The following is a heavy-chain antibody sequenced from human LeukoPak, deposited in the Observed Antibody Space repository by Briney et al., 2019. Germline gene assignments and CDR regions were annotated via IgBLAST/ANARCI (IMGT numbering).Heavy chain of an antibody. CDR3: ARQQRYSYGYVHNWFDP. D-gene: IGHD5-18*01. V-gene: IGHV4-59*08. CDR1: GGSISSYY. CDR2: IYYSGST. Sequence: SETLSLTCTVSGGSISSYYWSWIRQPPGKGLEWIGYIYYSGSTNYNPSLKSRVTISVDTSKNQFSLKLSSVTAADTAVYYCARQQRYSYGYVHNWFDPWGQGTPVTVSS. J-gene: IGHJ5*02.